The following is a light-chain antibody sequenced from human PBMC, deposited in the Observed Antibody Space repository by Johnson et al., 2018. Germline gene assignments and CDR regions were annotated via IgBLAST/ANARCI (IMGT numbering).Light chain of an antibody. CDR1: SSNIGNNY. Sequence: QSVLTQPPSVSAAPGQKVTISCSGSSSNIGNNYVSWYQQLPGTAPKLLIYENNKRPSVIPDRFSGPKSGTSATLGITGLQTGDEADYYCGTWDSSLSAGNGFGTGTKVTVL. V-gene: IGLV1-51*02. J-gene: IGLJ1*01. CDR3: GTWDSSLSAGNG. CDR2: ENN.